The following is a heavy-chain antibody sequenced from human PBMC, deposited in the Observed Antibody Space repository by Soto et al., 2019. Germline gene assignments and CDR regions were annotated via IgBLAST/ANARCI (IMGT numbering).Heavy chain of an antibody. Sequence: SVKVSCKASGGTFSSYAISWVRQAPGQGLEWMGGIIPIFGTANYAQKFQGRVTITADESTSTAYMELSSLRSEDTAVYYCARLYTALGYYYGMDVWGQGTTVTVSS. V-gene: IGHV1-69*13. CDR3: ARLYTALGYYYGMDV. J-gene: IGHJ6*02. D-gene: IGHD5-18*01. CDR2: IIPIFGTA. CDR1: GGTFSSYA.